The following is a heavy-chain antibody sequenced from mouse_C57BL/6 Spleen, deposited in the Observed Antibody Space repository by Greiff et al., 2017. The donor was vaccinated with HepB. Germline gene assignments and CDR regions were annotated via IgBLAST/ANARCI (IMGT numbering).Heavy chain of an antibody. CDR3: ARRQYYSNLYYDMDY. CDR2: IDPSDSYT. D-gene: IGHD2-5*01. Sequence: QVQLQQPGAELVKPGASVKLSCKASGYTFTSYWMQWVKQRPGQGLEWIGEIDPSDSYTKYNQKLKGKATLTVDTSYSTAYRQLSSLTSEDTAVYYCARRQYYSNLYYDMDYWGQGTSGTVSS. V-gene: IGHV1-50*01. J-gene: IGHJ4*01. CDR1: GYTFTSYW.